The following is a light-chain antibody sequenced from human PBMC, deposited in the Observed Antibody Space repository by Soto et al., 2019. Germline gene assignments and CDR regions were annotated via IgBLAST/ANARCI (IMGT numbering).Light chain of an antibody. CDR1: QNIRTN. Sequence: DIQMTQSPSSLSASAGDRVTITCRASQNIRTNLNWYQQRPGKAPKFLIYAASSLQAGVPSRFSGSESGTDFTLTISSLQPEDSATYYCQQSYSDPLTFGQGTKLEIK. J-gene: IGKJ2*01. CDR2: AAS. CDR3: QQSYSDPLT. V-gene: IGKV1-39*01.